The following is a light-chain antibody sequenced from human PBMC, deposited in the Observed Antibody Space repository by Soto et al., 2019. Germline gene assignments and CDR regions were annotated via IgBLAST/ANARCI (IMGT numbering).Light chain of an antibody. J-gene: IGKJ2*01. CDR2: CAS. Sequence: EIVMTQSPATLSVSPGQRATLSCRASQSLRSSIAWYQQKPGQAPRLLIYCASTRATGIPARFSGSGSGTEFTLTISSLQLEDFAVYYCQQYNNWPDMYTFGQGTKLEIK. CDR3: QQYNNWPDMYT. CDR1: QSLRSS. V-gene: IGKV3-15*01.